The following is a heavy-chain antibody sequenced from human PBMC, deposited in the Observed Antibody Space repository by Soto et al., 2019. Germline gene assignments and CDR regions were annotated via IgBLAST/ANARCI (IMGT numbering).Heavy chain of an antibody. Sequence: PGESLKISCQGAGYSFISYWIGWVRQKPGKGLEWMGIIYPGDSDTRYSPSFQGQVTISADKSCSTAYLQWSNLKASDTAMYYCARQDGNGLYYFDYWGQGALVTVSS. CDR1: GYSFISYW. CDR2: IYPGDSDT. J-gene: IGHJ4*02. CDR3: ARQDGNGLYYFDY. D-gene: IGHD6-19*01. V-gene: IGHV5-51*01.